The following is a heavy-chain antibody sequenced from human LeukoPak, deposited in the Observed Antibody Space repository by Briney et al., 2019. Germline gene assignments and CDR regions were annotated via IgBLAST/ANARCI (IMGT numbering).Heavy chain of an antibody. Sequence: TFTSYGXXXVRQAPXQGLEWMGWISAYNGKTNYAQKLQGRVTMTTDTSTSTAYMELRSLRSDDTAVYYCARAVGAVDYYFDYWGQGTLVTVSS. CDR2: ISAYNGKT. V-gene: IGHV1-18*01. CDR1: TFTSYG. J-gene: IGHJ4*02. D-gene: IGHD1-26*01. CDR3: ARAVGAVDYYFDY.